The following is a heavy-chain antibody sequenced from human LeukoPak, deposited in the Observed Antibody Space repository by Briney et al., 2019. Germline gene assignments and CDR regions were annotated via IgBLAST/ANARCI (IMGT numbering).Heavy chain of an antibody. D-gene: IGHD3-10*01. CDR3: ARDYYGSGSYYVEIDY. CDR2: ISAYNGNT. V-gene: IGHV1-18*01. J-gene: IGHJ4*02. Sequence: ASVKVSCKASGYTFTSYGISWVRQAPGQGLEWMGWISAYNGNTNYAQKLQGRVTMTTDTSTSTAYMELRSLRSDDTAVYYCARDYYGSGSYYVEIDYWGQGTLVTVSS. CDR1: GYTFTSYG.